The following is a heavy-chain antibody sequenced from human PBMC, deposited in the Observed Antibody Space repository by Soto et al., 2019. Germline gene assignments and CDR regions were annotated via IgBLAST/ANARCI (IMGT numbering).Heavy chain of an antibody. Sequence: EVQLVESGGGLVQPGGSLRLSCVASGFTFRNYWMSWLRQAPGKGLEWVANTNQDGRERYSVDSVKGRFTISRDNAKNSMHLQMNSLRAEDMAVYYCARDGSGYSTDWGQGTLVTVSS. V-gene: IGHV3-7*01. CDR3: ARDGSGYSTD. CDR1: GFTFRNYW. CDR2: TNQDGRER. J-gene: IGHJ4*02. D-gene: IGHD5-18*01.